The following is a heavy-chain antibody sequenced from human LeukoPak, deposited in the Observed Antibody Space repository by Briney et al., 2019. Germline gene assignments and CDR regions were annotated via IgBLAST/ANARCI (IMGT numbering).Heavy chain of an antibody. CDR3: AREAGSYVLYYYYYYGMDV. V-gene: IGHV3-48*03. CDR2: IISSGSTI. Sequence: GSLRLSCAASGFTFSSYEMNWVRQAPGKGLEWVSYIISSGSTIYYADSVKGRFTISRDNAKISLYLQMNSLRAEDTAVYYCAREAGSYVLYYYYYYGMDVWGQGTTVTVSS. D-gene: IGHD3-10*01. J-gene: IGHJ6*02. CDR1: GFTFSSYE.